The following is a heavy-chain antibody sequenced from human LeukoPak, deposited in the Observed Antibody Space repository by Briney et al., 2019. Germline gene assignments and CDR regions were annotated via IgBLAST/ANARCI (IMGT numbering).Heavy chain of an antibody. D-gene: IGHD1-7*01. V-gene: IGHV3-74*01. CDR3: ATGNYHAFDI. CDR2: LNSDGCST. J-gene: IGHJ3*02. CDR1: GFTFSSYW. Sequence: GGSLRISCAASGFTFSSYWMHWVRQAPGKRLVWVSCLNSDGCSTSYADSVRGRFTISRDNAKNTLYLQMDSLRAEDTAVYYCATGNYHAFDIWGQGTMVTVSS.